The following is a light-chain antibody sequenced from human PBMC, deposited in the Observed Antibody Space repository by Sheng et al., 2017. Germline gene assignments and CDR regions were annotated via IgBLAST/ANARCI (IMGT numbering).Light chain of an antibody. CDR3: LQDYNYPRT. CDR1: EDIRNE. J-gene: IGKJ1*01. V-gene: IGKV1-6*01. Sequence: AIQMTQSPSSLSASVGDRVTFTCRASEDIRNELGWYQQKPGKAPKFLIYAASTLQSGVPSRFSGSGSGTDFTLTISSLQPDDSATYYCLQDYNYPRTFGQRDQ. CDR2: AAS.